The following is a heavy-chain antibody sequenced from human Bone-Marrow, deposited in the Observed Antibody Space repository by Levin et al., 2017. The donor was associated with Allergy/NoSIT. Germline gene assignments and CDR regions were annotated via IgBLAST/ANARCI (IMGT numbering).Heavy chain of an antibody. V-gene: IGHV3-23*01. CDR2: ISGSGGST. CDR1: GFTFSSYA. D-gene: IGHD2-15*01. CDR3: AKDQVVVAAPADY. J-gene: IGHJ4*02. Sequence: LSLTCAASGFTFSSYAMSWVRQAPGKGLEWVSAISGSGGSTYYADSVKGRFTISRDNSKNTLYLQMNSLRAEDTAVYYCAKDQVVVAAPADYWGQGTLVTVSS.